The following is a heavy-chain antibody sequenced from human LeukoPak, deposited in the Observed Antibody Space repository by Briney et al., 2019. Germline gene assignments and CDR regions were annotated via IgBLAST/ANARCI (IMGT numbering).Heavy chain of an antibody. Sequence: GGSLRLSCAASGFTFSSYAMSWVRQAPGEGLEWVSAISGSGGSTYYADSVKGRFTISRDNSKNTLYLQMNSLRAEDTAVYYCAKVGGDNWNYGDWGQGTLVTVSS. V-gene: IGHV3-23*01. CDR1: GFTFSSYA. D-gene: IGHD1-7*01. CDR2: ISGSGGST. CDR3: AKVGGDNWNYGD. J-gene: IGHJ4*02.